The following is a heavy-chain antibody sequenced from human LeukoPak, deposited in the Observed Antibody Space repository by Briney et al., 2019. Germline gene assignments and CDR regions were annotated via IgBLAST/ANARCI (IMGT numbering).Heavy chain of an antibody. V-gene: IGHV4-39*01. CDR2: IYYSGST. CDR1: GGSISSSSYY. Sequence: SETLSLTCTVSGGSISSSSYYWGWIRQPPGKGLEWIGSIYYSGSTYYNPSLKSRVTISVDTSKNQFSLKLSSVTAADTAVYYCARQSGSCSGSSCYEPPSYWYFDLWGRGTLVTVSS. D-gene: IGHD2-15*01. CDR3: ARQSGSCSGSSCYEPPSYWYFDL. J-gene: IGHJ2*01.